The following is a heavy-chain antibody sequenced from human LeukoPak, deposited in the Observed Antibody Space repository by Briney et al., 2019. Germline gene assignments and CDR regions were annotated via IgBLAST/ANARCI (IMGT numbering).Heavy chain of an antibody. D-gene: IGHD6-13*01. CDR3: ASLYSSSWSEPGAHFDY. CDR2: ISSSSSYI. CDR1: GFTFSSYS. J-gene: IGHJ4*02. Sequence: GGSLRLSCAASGFTFSSYSMNWVRQAPGKGLEWVSSISSSSSYIYHADSVKGRFTISRDNAKNSLYLQMNSLRAEDTAVYYCASLYSSSWSEPGAHFDYWGQGTLVTVSS. V-gene: IGHV3-21*01.